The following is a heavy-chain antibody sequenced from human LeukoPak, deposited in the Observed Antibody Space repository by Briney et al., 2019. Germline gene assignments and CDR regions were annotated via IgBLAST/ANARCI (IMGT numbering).Heavy chain of an antibody. CDR2: IYYSGST. CDR1: GGSFSGYY. V-gene: IGHV4-59*01. D-gene: IGHD3-10*01. J-gene: IGHJ5*02. CDR3: ARARNGPYYGSGSPNWFDP. Sequence: SETLSLTCAVYGGSFSGYYWSWIRQPPGKGLEWIGYIYYSGSTNYNPSLKSRVTISVDTSKNQFSLKLSSVTAADTAVYYCARARNGPYYGSGSPNWFDPWGQGTLVTVSS.